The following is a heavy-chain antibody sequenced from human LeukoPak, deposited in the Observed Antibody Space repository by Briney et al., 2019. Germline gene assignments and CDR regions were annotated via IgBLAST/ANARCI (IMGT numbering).Heavy chain of an antibody. V-gene: IGHV3-53*01. J-gene: IGHJ6*02. CDR2: IYSGGST. D-gene: IGHD6-13*01. CDR3: ARDPGIAAAGTYYYYGMDV. Sequence: PGGSLRLSCAASGFTVSSNYMSWVRQAPGKGREWVSVIYSGGSTYYADSVKGRFTISRDNSKNTLYLQMNSLRAEDTAVYYCARDPGIAAAGTYYYYGMDVWGQGTTVTVSS. CDR1: GFTVSSNY.